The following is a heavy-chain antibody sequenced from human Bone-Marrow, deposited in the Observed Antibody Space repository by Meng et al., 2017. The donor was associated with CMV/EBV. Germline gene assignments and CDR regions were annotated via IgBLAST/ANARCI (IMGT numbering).Heavy chain of an antibody. V-gene: IGHV3-23*01. D-gene: IGHD5-12*01. CDR2: ISGSGGST. CDR1: GFTFSSYA. J-gene: IGHJ4*02. Sequence: GESLKISCAASGFTFSSYAMSWVRQAPGKGLEWVSAISGSGGSTYYADSVKGRFTISRDNSKNTLYLQLNSLRAEDTAVYYCANDPPFNSWPNYLGQGKLVTVSS. CDR3: ANDPPFNSWPNY.